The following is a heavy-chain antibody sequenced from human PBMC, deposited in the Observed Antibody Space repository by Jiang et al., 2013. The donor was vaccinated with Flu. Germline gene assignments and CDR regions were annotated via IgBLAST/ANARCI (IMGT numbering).Heavy chain of an antibody. CDR3: ARGPDTAVAGFDY. D-gene: IGHD5-18*01. CDR1: GDSVSNNSAA. CDR2: TYYRSEWYN. J-gene: IGHJ4*02. Sequence: SQTLSLTCAISGDSVSNNSAAWNWIRQSPSRGLEWLGRTYYRSEWYNNYAVSVKSRVTINPDTSKNQFSLQLNSVTPEDTAVYYCARGPDTAVAGFDYWGQGTLVTVSS. V-gene: IGHV6-1*01.